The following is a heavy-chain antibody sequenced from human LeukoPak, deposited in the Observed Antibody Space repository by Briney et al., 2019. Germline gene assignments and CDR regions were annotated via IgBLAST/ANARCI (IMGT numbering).Heavy chain of an antibody. Sequence: EASVKVSCKASGYTFTSYGISWVRQAPGQGLEWMGWISAYNGNTNCAQKLQGRVTMTTDTSTSTAYMELRSLRSDDTAVYYCARGYPFGVVISDFDYWGQGTLVTVSS. D-gene: IGHD3-3*01. CDR3: ARGYPFGVVISDFDY. V-gene: IGHV1-18*01. CDR1: GYTFTSYG. CDR2: ISAYNGNT. J-gene: IGHJ4*02.